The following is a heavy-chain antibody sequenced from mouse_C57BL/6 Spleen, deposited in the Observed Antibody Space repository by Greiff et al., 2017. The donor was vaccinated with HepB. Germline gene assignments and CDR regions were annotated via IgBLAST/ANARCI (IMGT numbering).Heavy chain of an antibody. J-gene: IGHJ3*01. D-gene: IGHD2-3*01. CDR2: IDPNSGGT. V-gene: IGHV1-72*01. CDR3: ARENYDGYYGGFAY. CDR1: GYTFTSYW. Sequence: QVQLQQPGAELVKPGASVKLSCKASGYTFTSYWMHWVKQRPGRGLEWIGRIDPNSGGTKYNEKFKSKATLTVDKPSSTAYMQLSSLTSEDSAVYYCARENYDGYYGGFAYWGQGTLVTVSA.